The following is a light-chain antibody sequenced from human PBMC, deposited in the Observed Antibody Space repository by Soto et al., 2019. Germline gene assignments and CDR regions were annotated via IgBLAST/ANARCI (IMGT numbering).Light chain of an antibody. CDR1: QSVSGSY. J-gene: IGKJ1*01. Sequence: EIVLTQSPGTLSLSPGERATLSCRASQSVSGSYLAWYQQKPGQAPRLLIYVASNRATGIPDRFSGSGSGTDFTLTISRLEPEDFAVYYCQQYGSSRTFGQGTKVDIK. CDR2: VAS. CDR3: QQYGSSRT. V-gene: IGKV3-20*01.